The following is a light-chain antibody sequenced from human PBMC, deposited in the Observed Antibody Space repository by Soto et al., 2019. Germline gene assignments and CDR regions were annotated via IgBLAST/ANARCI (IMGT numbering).Light chain of an antibody. CDR2: GAS. CDR3: QQYGSSPQLT. Sequence: EIVLTHSPATLSLSPWEIATLSCRASQSVKTFLVWYQQKPGQAPRLLIYGASSRATGIPDRFSGSGSGTDFTLTISRLEPEDFAVYYCQQYGSSPQLTFGGGTKVDI. V-gene: IGKV3-20*01. CDR1: QSVKTF. J-gene: IGKJ4*01.